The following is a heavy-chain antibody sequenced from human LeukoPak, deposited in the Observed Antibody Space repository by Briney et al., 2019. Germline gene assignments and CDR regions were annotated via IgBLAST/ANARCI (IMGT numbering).Heavy chain of an antibody. D-gene: IGHD6-19*01. Sequence: GGSLRLSCAASGFAFSSYAMSWVRQPPGKGLEWVSVISRRDDYTYYADSVKGRFTISRDNAKNSLYLQMNSLRAEDSAVYYCAREGWLEGFEYWGQGTLVTVSS. CDR1: GFAFSSYA. J-gene: IGHJ4*02. CDR2: ISRRDDYT. V-gene: IGHV3-23*01. CDR3: AREGWLEGFEY.